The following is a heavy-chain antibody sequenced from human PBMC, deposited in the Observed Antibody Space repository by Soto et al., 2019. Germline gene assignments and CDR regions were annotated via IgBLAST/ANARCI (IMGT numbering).Heavy chain of an antibody. CDR3: ARGYGDSSGYYYNYFDY. J-gene: IGHJ4*02. CDR1: GGTFSSYA. V-gene: IGHV1-69*13. CDR2: IIPIFGTA. Sequence: VASVKVSCKASGGTFSSYAISWVRQAPGQGLEWMGGIIPIFGTANYAQKFQGRVTITADESTSTAYMELSSLRSEDTAVYYCARGYGDSSGYYYNYFDYWGQGTLVTVSS. D-gene: IGHD3-22*01.